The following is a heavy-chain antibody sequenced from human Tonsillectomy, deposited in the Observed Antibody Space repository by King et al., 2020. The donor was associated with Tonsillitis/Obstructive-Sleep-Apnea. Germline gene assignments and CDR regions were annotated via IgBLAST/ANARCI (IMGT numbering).Heavy chain of an antibody. CDR2: ISYDGSIK. CDR3: ARGGENDYGDYPMDV. CDR1: GFTFSSHA. J-gene: IGHJ6*03. D-gene: IGHD4-17*01. Sequence: VQLVESGGGVVQPGRSLRLSCAASGFTFSSHAMYWVRQAPGKGLEWVAVISYDGSIKYYADSVKGRFTISRDNSKNTLYLQMNSLRAEDTAVYYCARGGENDYGDYPMDVWGKGTTVTVSS. V-gene: IGHV3-30*04.